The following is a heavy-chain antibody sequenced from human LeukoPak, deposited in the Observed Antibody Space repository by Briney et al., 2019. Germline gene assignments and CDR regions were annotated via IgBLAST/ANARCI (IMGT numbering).Heavy chain of an antibody. Sequence: ASVKVSFTASGFTFTTYNMHWMRQAPGQGLEWMGWINPKSGITNYAQKFQGRVTMTRNTSISTAYMELSSLRSEDTAIYYCAKGVLPTGFDYWGQGTLVTVSS. V-gene: IGHV1-8*02. CDR2: INPKSGIT. CDR3: AKGVLPTGFDY. J-gene: IGHJ4*02. CDR1: GFTFTTYN.